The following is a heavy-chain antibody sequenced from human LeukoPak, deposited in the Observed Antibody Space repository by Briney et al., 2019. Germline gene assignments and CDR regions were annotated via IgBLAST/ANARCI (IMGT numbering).Heavy chain of an antibody. Sequence: GASVKVSCKASGYTFTGYYMHWVRQAPGQGLEWMGWINPNSGGTNYAQNFQGRVTVTRDTSITTAYMELNRLTSDDTAVYFCARVEGSAATSYDWGQGTLLTVSS. CDR2: INPNSGGT. CDR3: ARVEGSAATSYD. J-gene: IGHJ4*02. V-gene: IGHV1-2*02. D-gene: IGHD2-2*01. CDR1: GYTFTGYY.